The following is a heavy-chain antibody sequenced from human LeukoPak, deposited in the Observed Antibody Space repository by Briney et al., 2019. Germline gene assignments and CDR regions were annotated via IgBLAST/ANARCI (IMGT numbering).Heavy chain of an antibody. CDR3: ARSAAAFDY. Sequence: PSETLSLTCTVSGGSISSYYWSWIRQPPGKGLEWIGYIYYSGSTNYNPSLKSRVTISVGTSKNQFSLKLSSVTAADTAVYYCARSAAAFDYWGQGTLVTVSS. V-gene: IGHV4-59*01. CDR2: IYYSGST. CDR1: GGSISSYY. D-gene: IGHD6-13*01. J-gene: IGHJ4*02.